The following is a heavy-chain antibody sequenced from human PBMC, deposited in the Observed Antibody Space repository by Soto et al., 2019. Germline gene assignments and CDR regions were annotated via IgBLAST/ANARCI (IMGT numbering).Heavy chain of an antibody. CDR2: ISAYNGNT. CDR1: GYTFTSYG. Sequence: ASVKVSCKASGYTFTSYGISWVRQAPGQGLEWMGWISAYNGNTNYAQKLQGRVTMTTDTSTSTAYMELRSLRSEDTAVYYCAREVPSYDSSGYQLALIDYWGQGTLVTVSS. CDR3: AREVPSYDSSGYQLALIDY. D-gene: IGHD3-22*01. J-gene: IGHJ4*02. V-gene: IGHV1-18*01.